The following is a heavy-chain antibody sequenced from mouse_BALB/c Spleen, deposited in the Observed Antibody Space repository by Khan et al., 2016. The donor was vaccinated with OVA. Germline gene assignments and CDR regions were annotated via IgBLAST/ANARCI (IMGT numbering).Heavy chain of an antibody. V-gene: IGHV2-6-1*01. CDR1: GFSLTNYG. CDR2: IWSDGTT. J-gene: IGHJ4*01. D-gene: IGHD2-10*01. CDR3: ARQPYFHYYVMDY. Sequence: QVQLKESGPGLVAPSQSLSITCTISGFSLTNYGVHWVRQPPGKGLEWLVVIWSDGTTTYDSALKSRLTISKDNSKSQVFLKMVSLQTDDTAMYYCARQPYFHYYVMDYWGQGTSVTDSS.